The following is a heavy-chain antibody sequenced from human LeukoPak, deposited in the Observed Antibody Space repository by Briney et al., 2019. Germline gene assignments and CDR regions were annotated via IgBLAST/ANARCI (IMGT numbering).Heavy chain of an antibody. CDR3: ARDHTTVTTLESFDY. D-gene: IGHD4-17*01. V-gene: IGHV3-30*04. CDR2: ISYDGSNK. CDR1: GFTFSSYA. J-gene: IGHJ4*02. Sequence: PGGSLRLSCAASGFTFSSYAMHWVRQAPGKGLEWVAVISYDGSNKYYADSVKGRFTISRDNSKNTLYLQMNSLRAEDTAVYYCARDHTTVTTLESFDYWGQGTPVTVSS.